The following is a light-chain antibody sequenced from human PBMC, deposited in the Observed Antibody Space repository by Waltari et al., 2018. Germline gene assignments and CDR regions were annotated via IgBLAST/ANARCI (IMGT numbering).Light chain of an antibody. CDR3: QHHNNWPPRWT. CDR1: QIVSIN. CDR2: GAS. J-gene: IGKJ1*01. V-gene: IGKV3-15*01. Sequence: EIVMTQSPATLSVSPGERATLSCRASQIVSINLAWYQQKPGQAPRLLIYGASTRATGVPARFSGSGSGPEYTLTISSLQSEDFAVYYCQHHNNWPPRWTFGQGTKVEIK.